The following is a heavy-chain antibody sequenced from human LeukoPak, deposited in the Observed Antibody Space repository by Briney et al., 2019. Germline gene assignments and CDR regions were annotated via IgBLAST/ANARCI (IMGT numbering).Heavy chain of an antibody. J-gene: IGHJ4*02. CDR2: IIPIFGTA. Sequence: SVKVSCKASGGTFSSYAISWVRQAPGQGLEWMGGIIPIFGTANYAQKFQGRVTITADESTSTAYMELSSLRSEDTAVYYCARDGTYYYGSGQGGIDYWGQGTLVTVSS. CDR3: ARDGTYYYGSGQGGIDY. V-gene: IGHV1-69*13. CDR1: GGTFSSYA. D-gene: IGHD3-10*01.